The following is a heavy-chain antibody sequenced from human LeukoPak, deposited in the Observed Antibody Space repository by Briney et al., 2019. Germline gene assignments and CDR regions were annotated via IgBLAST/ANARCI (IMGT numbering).Heavy chain of an antibody. CDR3: ASPSGHFGDAFDI. V-gene: IGHV1-18*04. CDR1: GYTFTDYY. J-gene: IGHJ3*02. CDR2: ISAYNGNT. Sequence: GASVKVSCKASGYTFTDYYMHWVQQAPGKGLEWMGWISAYNGNTNYAQKLQGRVTMTTDTSTSTAYMELRSLRSDDTAVYYCASPSGHFGDAFDIWGQGTMVTVSS. D-gene: IGHD6-25*01.